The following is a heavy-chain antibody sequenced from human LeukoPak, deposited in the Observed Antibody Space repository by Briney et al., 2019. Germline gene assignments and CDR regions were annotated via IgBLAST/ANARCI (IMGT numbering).Heavy chain of an antibody. J-gene: IGHJ5*02. CDR2: ISSSSIYV. CDR1: GFTFSDYD. D-gene: IGHD5-18*01. CDR3: ARDAREGFGYGYEAGWFDP. Sequence: PGGSLRLSCAASGFTFSDYDMNWVRQAPGKGLEWVSSISSSSIYVSYADSVKGRYTISRDNAKNSLYLQMNSLRAEDTAVYYCARDAREGFGYGYEAGWFDPWGQGTLVTVSS. V-gene: IGHV3-21*01.